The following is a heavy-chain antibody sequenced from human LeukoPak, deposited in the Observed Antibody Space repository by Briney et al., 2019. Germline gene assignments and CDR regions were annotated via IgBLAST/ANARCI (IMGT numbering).Heavy chain of an antibody. CDR1: GFIFSNYA. Sequence: GGSLRLSCAASGFIFSNYAMSWVRQAPGKGLEWVSAVSGSGGRTFYADSVKGRFTISRDNSKNALYLQMSSLRAEDTAVYYCAKEYDNSGYYSDHWGQGTLVTVSS. V-gene: IGHV3-23*01. CDR3: AKEYDNSGYYSDH. D-gene: IGHD3-22*01. J-gene: IGHJ4*02. CDR2: VSGSGGRT.